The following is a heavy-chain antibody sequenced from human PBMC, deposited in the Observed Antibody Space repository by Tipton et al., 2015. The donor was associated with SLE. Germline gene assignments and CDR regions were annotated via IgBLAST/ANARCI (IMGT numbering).Heavy chain of an antibody. V-gene: IGHV4-59*08. Sequence: TLSLTCTVSGGPISSYYWSWHRQPPGKGLEWFGYIYYSGSTNYNPSLKSRVTISVDTSKNQFSRKLSSVTAADTAVYYCGRAGRAWNLFDYWRQGTLVTVSS. J-gene: IGHJ4*02. D-gene: IGHD1-1*01. CDR2: IYYSGST. CDR1: GGPISSYY. CDR3: GRAGRAWNLFDY.